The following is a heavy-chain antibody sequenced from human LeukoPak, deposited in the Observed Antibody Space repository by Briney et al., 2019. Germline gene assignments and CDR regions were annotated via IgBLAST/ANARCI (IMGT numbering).Heavy chain of an antibody. D-gene: IGHD2-15*01. CDR3: ARDNGGRAMAYYYYYYMVV. Sequence: GGSLRLSCAASGFTFSSYTMNWVRQAPGKGLEWVSFISSGSSYIHYADSVKGRFTISRDNAKNSLYLQMNSLRAEDTAVYYCARDNGGRAMAYYYYYYMVVWGEGATVTISS. V-gene: IGHV3-21*01. CDR1: GFTFSSYT. J-gene: IGHJ6*03. CDR2: ISSGSSYI.